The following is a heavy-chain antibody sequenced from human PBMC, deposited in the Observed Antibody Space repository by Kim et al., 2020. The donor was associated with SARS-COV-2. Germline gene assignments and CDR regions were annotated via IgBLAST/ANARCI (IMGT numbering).Heavy chain of an antibody. Sequence: QEGSEIYYVDSVKGRFTISRDNAKNSLYLQMNSLRAEDTALYYCARGGYGLWGQGTLVTVSS. CDR3: ARGGYGL. CDR2: QEGSEI. D-gene: IGHD6-13*01. J-gene: IGHJ4*02. V-gene: IGHV3-7*01.